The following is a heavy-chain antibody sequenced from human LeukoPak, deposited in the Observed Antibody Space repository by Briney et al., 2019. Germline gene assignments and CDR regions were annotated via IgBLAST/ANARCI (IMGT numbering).Heavy chain of an antibody. CDR2: IWYDGSNK. Sequence: GGSLRLSCAASGFTVSSNHMSWVRQAPGKGLEWVAVIWYDGSNKYYADSVKGRFTISRDNSENTLYLQMNSLRAEDTAVYYCARDYGDYVRLDYWGQGTLVTVSS. V-gene: IGHV3-33*01. CDR3: ARDYGDYVRLDY. D-gene: IGHD4-17*01. CDR1: GFTVSSNH. J-gene: IGHJ4*02.